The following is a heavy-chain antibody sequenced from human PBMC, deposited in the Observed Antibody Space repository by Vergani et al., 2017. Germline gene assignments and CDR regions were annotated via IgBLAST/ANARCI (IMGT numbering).Heavy chain of an antibody. CDR3: AKQYFVSGNYLFDY. CDR2: ISGSGVSA. Sequence: EVHLAESGGGLVQSGGSLRLSCAASEFTFSNYAMNWVRQAPGKGLEWVSGISGSGVSAYYTDSVKGRFTISRDNSKNMLFLQMNNLRTEDTAIYYCAKQYFVSGNYLFDYWGQGTLVTVSS. V-gene: IGHV3-23*04. J-gene: IGHJ4*02. CDR1: EFTFSNYA. D-gene: IGHD3-10*01.